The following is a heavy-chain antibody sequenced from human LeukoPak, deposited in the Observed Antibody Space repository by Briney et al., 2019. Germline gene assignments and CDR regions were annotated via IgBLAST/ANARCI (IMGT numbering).Heavy chain of an antibody. CDR3: ARDEPVRGVILYYYYGMDV. D-gene: IGHD3-10*01. CDR2: IYSGGTT. V-gene: IGHV3-53*01. CDR1: GFTVSDNY. Sequence: PGGSLRLSCAASGFTVSDNYMSWVRQAPGKGLEWVSVIYSGGTTYYADSVKGRFTISRDNAKNSLYLQMNSLRAEDTAVYYCARDEPVRGVILYYYYGMDVWGQGTTVTVSS. J-gene: IGHJ6*02.